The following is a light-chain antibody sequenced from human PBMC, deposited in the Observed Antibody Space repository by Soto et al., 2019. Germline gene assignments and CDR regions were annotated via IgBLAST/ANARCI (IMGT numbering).Light chain of an antibody. CDR1: QGVGNW. J-gene: IGKJ4*01. CDR3: QQADSFPLT. CDR2: AAS. V-gene: IGKV1-12*01. Sequence: DIQMTQSPSSVCASVGDIVTITCRASQGVGNWLAWYQQKPGKAPKLLIYAASNLQSGVPSRFSGSGSGTHFTLTISSLQPEDFAIYYCQQADSFPLTFGAGTKVDI.